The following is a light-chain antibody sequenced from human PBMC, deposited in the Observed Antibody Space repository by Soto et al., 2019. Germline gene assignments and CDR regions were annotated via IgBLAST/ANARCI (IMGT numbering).Light chain of an antibody. CDR1: QSISTY. Sequence: IQMTQSPSSLSASVGDRVTITCRASQSISTYLIWYQQKPGKAPKLLIYAASSLQSGVPSRFRGSGSETDFTLTITSLQPEDFATYYCQQSYTTPRTFGQGTKVDIK. V-gene: IGKV1-39*01. CDR2: AAS. J-gene: IGKJ1*01. CDR3: QQSYTTPRT.